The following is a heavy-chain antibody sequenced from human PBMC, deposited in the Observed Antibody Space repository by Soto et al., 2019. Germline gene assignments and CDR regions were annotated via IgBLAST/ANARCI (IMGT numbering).Heavy chain of an antibody. CDR1: GGSFSGYY. D-gene: IGHD1-26*01. CDR3: ARLRWEQPWVFDY. Sequence: PSETLSLTCAVYGGSFSGYYWSWIRQPPGKGLEWIGEINHSGSTNYNPSLKSRITISVDTSKNQFSLKLSSVTAADTAVYYCARLRWEQPWVFDYWGQGTLVTVPQ. CDR2: INHSGST. V-gene: IGHV4-34*01. J-gene: IGHJ4*02.